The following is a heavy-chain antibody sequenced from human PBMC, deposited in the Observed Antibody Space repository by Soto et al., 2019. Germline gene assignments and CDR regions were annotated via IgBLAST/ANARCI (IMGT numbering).Heavy chain of an antibody. CDR3: ARDGIAAVGTNSCDY. CDR2: IKHDGSEK. J-gene: IGHJ4*02. V-gene: IGHV3-7*05. Sequence: EVQLVESGGGLVQPGGSLRLTCAESGFTFSSYWMSWVRQAPGKGLEWVANIKHDGSEKYDVDSVKGRFTISRDNAKNSLYLQMNSRRAEDTAVYDWARDGIAAVGTNSCDYWGQGTLVTVSS. D-gene: IGHD6-13*01. CDR1: GFTFSSYW.